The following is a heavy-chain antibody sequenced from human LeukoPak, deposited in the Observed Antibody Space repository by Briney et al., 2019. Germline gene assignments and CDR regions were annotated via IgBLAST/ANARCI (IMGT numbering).Heavy chain of an antibody. CDR3: ARHGQGIYADYYDFWSGYYTWFDP. CDR1: GGSISIYY. Sequence: SETLSLTCTVSGGSISIYYWSWIRQPPGKGLEWIGYIYYSGSTNYNPSLKSRVTISVDTSKNQFSLKLSSVTAADTAVYYCARHGQGIYADYYDFWSGYYTWFDPWGQGTLVTVSS. D-gene: IGHD3-3*01. V-gene: IGHV4-59*08. J-gene: IGHJ5*02. CDR2: IYYSGST.